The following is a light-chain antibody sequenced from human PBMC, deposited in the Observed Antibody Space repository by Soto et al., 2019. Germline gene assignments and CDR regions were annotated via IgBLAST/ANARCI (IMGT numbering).Light chain of an antibody. CDR1: QSVSAN. CDR2: DAS. Sequence: EIVITQSPATLSVSPGERATLSCRASQSVSANLAWYPQKPGQAPRLLIYDASKRAPGVPASFSGSGSGTDCSLTISSLEPEDFGVYYCQQRSNWVFGPGTKVDIK. V-gene: IGKV3-11*01. J-gene: IGKJ3*01. CDR3: QQRSNWV.